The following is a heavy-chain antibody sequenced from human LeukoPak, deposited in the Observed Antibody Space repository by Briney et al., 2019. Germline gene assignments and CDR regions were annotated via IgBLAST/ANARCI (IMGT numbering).Heavy chain of an antibody. CDR1: GYTFTIYY. D-gene: IGHD2-15*01. CDR2: INPSGGST. V-gene: IGHV1-46*01. CDR3: ASGYCSGGSGYSLDY. J-gene: IGHJ4*02. Sequence: GASVKVSCKSSGYTFTIYYMHWVRQAPGQGLEWMGIINPSGGSTSYAQKFQGRVTMTRDTSTSTVYMELSSLRSEDTAVYYCASGYCSGGSGYSLDYWGQGTLVTVSS.